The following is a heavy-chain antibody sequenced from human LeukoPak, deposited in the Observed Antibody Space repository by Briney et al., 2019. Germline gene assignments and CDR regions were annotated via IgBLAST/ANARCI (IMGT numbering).Heavy chain of an antibody. D-gene: IGHD3-22*01. J-gene: IGHJ4*02. V-gene: IGHV1-18*01. CDR2: ISAYNGNT. Sequence: GASVKVSCKSSGYTFTSYGISRVRQSPGQGLEWMGWISAYNGNTNSAQKFQGRVTMTTDTSTSTAYMELRSLRSDDSAVYYCGRDWADRSDYWGQGTLVTVSS. CDR3: GRDWADRSDY. CDR1: GYTFTSYG.